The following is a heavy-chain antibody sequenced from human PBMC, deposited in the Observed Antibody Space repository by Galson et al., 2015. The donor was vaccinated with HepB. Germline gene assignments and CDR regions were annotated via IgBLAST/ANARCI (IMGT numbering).Heavy chain of an antibody. CDR3: ATTGLNYDFWSGYYENYMDV. V-gene: IGHV1-46*01. CDR1: GYTFTSYY. J-gene: IGHJ6*03. CDR2: INPSGGST. Sequence: SVKVSCKASGYTFTSYYMHWVRQAPGQGLEWMGIINPSGGSTSYAQKFQGRVTMTRDTSTSTVYMELSSLRSEDTAVYYCATTGLNYDFWSGYYENYMDVWGKGTTVTVSS. D-gene: IGHD3-3*01.